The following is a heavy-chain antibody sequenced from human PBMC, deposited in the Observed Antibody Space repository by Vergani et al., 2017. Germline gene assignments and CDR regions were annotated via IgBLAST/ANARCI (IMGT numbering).Heavy chain of an antibody. CDR1: GFTFSSYA. J-gene: IGHJ4*02. CDR3: AKDKGYSSGWYGFDY. Sequence: EVQLLESGGGLVQPGGSLRLSCAASGFTFSSYAMSWVRQAPGKGLEWVSGISGSGGSTYYADSVKGRFTISRDNSKNTLYLQMNSLRAEDKAVYYCAKDKGYSSGWYGFDYWGQGTLVTVSS. V-gene: IGHV3-23*01. D-gene: IGHD6-19*01. CDR2: ISGSGGST.